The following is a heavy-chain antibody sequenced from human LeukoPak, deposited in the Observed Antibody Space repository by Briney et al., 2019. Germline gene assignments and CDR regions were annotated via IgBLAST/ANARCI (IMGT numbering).Heavy chain of an antibody. CDR3: ARMDYYTSGTYTYPNFDY. Sequence: GGSLRLSCAASGFTFSRYWMSWVRQAPGQGLEWVATIKQDGSETYYVDSVKGRFTISRDNAKNSPHLQMNSLRAEDAAVFYCARMDYYTSGTYTYPNFDYWGQGTLVTVSS. V-gene: IGHV3-7*03. CDR1: GFTFSRYW. CDR2: IKQDGSET. D-gene: IGHD3-10*01. J-gene: IGHJ4*02.